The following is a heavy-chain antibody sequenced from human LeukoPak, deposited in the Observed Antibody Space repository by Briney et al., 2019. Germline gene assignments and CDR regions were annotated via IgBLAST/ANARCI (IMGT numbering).Heavy chain of an antibody. CDR1: GFTFSDYN. CDR2: ISYDGSNK. V-gene: IGHV3-30*18. J-gene: IGHJ4*02. Sequence: TGGSLRLSCAASGFTFSDYNMHWVRQAPGKGLEWVAVISYDGSNKYYADSVKGRFTISRDNSKNTLYLQMNSLKDEDTAVYYCAKVRWDNSGWYYLDNWGQGTLVTVSS. D-gene: IGHD6-19*01. CDR3: AKVRWDNSGWYYLDN.